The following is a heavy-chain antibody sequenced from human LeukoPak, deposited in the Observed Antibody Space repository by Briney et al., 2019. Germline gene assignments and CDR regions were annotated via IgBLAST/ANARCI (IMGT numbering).Heavy chain of an antibody. Sequence: ASVKVSCKASGYTFTGYYMHWVRQAPGQGLEWMGRINPNSGGTNYAQKFQGRVTMTRDTSISTAYMELSRLRSDDTAVYCCAEDIIDYYDSSGFSPRWGQGTLVTVSS. CDR1: GYTFTGYY. CDR3: AEDIIDYYDSSGFSPR. D-gene: IGHD3-22*01. CDR2: INPNSGGT. J-gene: IGHJ4*02. V-gene: IGHV1-2*06.